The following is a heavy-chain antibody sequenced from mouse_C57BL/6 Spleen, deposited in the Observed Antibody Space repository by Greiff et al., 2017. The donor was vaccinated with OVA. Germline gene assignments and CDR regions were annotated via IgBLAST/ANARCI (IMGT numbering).Heavy chain of an antibody. V-gene: IGHV3-6*01. J-gene: IGHJ4*01. CDR1: GYSITSGYY. CDR3: ARYSNYVDYYAMDY. Sequence: EVQRVESGPGLVKPSQSLSLTCSVTGYSITSGYYWNWIRQFPGNKLEWMGYISYDGSNNYNPSLKNRISITRDTSKNQFFLKLNSVTTEDTATYYGARYSNYVDYYAMDYWGQGTSVTVSS. CDR2: ISYDGSN. D-gene: IGHD2-5*01.